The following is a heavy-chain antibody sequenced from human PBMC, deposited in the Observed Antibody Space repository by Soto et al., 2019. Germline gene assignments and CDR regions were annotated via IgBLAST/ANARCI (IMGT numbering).Heavy chain of an antibody. Sequence: GGSLRLSCAASGLSFSDYDMSWIRQAPGKGLECLGYISNDGTTISIADSVKGRFAISRDNAKNSLYLQMNSLRAEDTAVYYCARRYDFWSGYLPPLSYYYYGMDVWGQGTTVTVSS. CDR2: ISNDGTTI. CDR1: GLSFSDYD. J-gene: IGHJ6*02. D-gene: IGHD3-3*01. V-gene: IGHV3-11*04. CDR3: ARRYDFWSGYLPPLSYYYYGMDV.